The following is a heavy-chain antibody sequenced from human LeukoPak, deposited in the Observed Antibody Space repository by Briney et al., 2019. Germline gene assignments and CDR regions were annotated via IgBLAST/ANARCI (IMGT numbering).Heavy chain of an antibody. CDR2: ISGSGGST. V-gene: IGHV3-23*01. CDR1: GFTFSNFP. J-gene: IGHJ4*02. Sequence: PGGSLRLSCAASGFTFSNFPMSWVRQAPGKGLEWVSAISGSGGSTYYADSVKGRFTISRDNSKNTLYLQMSSLRDEDTAVYYCVRDQFFSFDYWGQGTLVTVSS. CDR3: VRDQFFSFDY. D-gene: IGHD3-3*01.